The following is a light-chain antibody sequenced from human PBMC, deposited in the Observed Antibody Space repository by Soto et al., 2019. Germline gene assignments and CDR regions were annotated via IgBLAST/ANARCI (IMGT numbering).Light chain of an antibody. CDR2: AAS. CDR3: QHSYSMPIA. CDR1: QNIIRH. V-gene: IGKV1-39*01. Sequence: DIQMSQSPSSLSASVGDGLHITCRASQNIIRHLNWYQHKTGRAPRILIYAASTLQSGVPSRFTGSGSGTEFTLTISGLQPEDFSTYYCQHSYSMPIAFGQGTRLEI. J-gene: IGKJ5*01.